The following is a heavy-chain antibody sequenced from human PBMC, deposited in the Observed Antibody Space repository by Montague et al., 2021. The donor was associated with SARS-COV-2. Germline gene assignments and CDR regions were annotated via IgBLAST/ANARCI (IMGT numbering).Heavy chain of an antibody. D-gene: IGHD4-17*01. CDR3: ARDGDYGGTWYSFLQN. CDR1: GDSASSDPAA. CDR2: TFYRSQWHT. V-gene: IGHV6-1*01. Sequence: CAISGDSASSDPAAWHWIRQSPSRGLEWLGRTFYRSQWHTDSAASVRSRISFSGDISKNQFFLHLNSVTPEDTAIYYCARDGDYGGTWYSFLQNWGQGTLVIVSS. J-gene: IGHJ1*01.